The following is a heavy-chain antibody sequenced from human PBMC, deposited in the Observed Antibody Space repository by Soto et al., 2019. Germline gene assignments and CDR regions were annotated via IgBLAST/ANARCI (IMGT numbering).Heavy chain of an antibody. CDR3: ATSYLAAPEFSSFDY. D-gene: IGHD6-25*01. CDR1: GGTFSSYA. J-gene: IGHJ4*02. CDR2: IIPIFGTA. Sequence: ASVKVSCKASGGTFSSYAISWVRQAPGQGLEWMGGIIPIFGTANYAQKFQGRVTITADESTSTAYMELSSLRSEDTAVYYCATSYLAAPEFSSFDYWGQGTLVTVSS. V-gene: IGHV1-69*13.